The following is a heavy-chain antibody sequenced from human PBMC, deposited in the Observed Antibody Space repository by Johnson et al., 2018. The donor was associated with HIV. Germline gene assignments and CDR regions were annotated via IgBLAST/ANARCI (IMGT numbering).Heavy chain of an antibody. J-gene: IGHJ3*02. Sequence: QVQLVESGGGVVQPGGSLRLSCAASGFTFSDYYMSWIRQAPGKGLEWVSYISSSGSTIYYADSVKGRFTIYRDNSKKTLYLQMNSLRPEDTAVYYCARAHYGSGSLDIWGQGTMVTVSS. D-gene: IGHD3-10*01. CDR2: ISSSGSTI. CDR1: GFTFSDYY. CDR3: ARAHYGSGSLDI. V-gene: IGHV3-11*04.